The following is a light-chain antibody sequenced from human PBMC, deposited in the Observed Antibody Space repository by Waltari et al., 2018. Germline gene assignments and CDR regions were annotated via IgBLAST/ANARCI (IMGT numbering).Light chain of an antibody. CDR2: RAS. CDR1: QRVRSNS. J-gene: IGKJ3*01. CDR3: QQFANLPYT. V-gene: IGKV3-20*01. Sequence: EIVLTQSPGTLPSSPGERAALSCRANQRVRSNSLDWYQQKPGQAPRLLIYRASSRATGIPARFSGSGSGTDFTLTISRLEPEDFAVYYCQQFANLPYTFGPGTKLDIK.